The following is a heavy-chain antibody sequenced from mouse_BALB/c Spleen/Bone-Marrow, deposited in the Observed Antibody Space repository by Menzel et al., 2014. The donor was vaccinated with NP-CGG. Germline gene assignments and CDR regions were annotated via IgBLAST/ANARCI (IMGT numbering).Heavy chain of an antibody. CDR3: TRRRSLDY. Sequence: VQLQQSGTELVRSGTSVKISCKASGYAFTNYWLGWVRQRPGHGLEWIGDIYPGSGNTYYNEEFKGKVTLTADESSSTAYMQLSGLTSEDSAVYFCTRRRSLDYWGQGTTLTVSS. CDR2: IYPGSGNT. V-gene: IGHV1-63*01. CDR1: GYAFTNYW. J-gene: IGHJ2*01.